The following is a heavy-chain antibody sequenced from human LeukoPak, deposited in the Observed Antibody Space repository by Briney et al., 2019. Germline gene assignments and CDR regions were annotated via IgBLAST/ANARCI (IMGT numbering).Heavy chain of an antibody. CDR1: GFSFSNSW. V-gene: IGHV3-7*01. CDR3: ARDTGKEVPPGSWVPYFDY. D-gene: IGHD1-14*01. CDR2: IKDDGSET. Sequence: SGGSLRLSCVASGFSFSNSWISWVRQAPGKGLEWVGNIKDDGSETDYDDSVKGRFTISRDNAKNSVYLQMNSLRVEDTAVYYCARDTGKEVPPGSWVPYFDYWGQGSQVTVSS. J-gene: IGHJ4*02.